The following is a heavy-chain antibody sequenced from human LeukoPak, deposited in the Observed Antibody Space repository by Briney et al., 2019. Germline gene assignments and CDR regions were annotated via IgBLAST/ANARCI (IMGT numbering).Heavy chain of an antibody. V-gene: IGHV3-21*01. CDR2: ISGSSIYI. CDR1: GFTFSTYS. D-gene: IGHD3-22*01. Sequence: PGGSLRLSCAASGFTFSTYSMNWVRQAPGKGLEWVSSISGSSIYIYYADSVKGRFTISRDNAKNSLYLQMNSLRAEDTAWYYCARDPPYSDSSGYYYDYWGQGTLVTVSS. J-gene: IGHJ4*02. CDR3: ARDPPYSDSSGYYYDY.